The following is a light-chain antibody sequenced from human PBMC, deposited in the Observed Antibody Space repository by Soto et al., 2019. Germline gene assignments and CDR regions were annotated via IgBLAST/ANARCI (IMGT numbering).Light chain of an antibody. V-gene: IGKV1-5*03. CDR1: QSISTW. CDR2: KAS. J-gene: IGKJ1*01. Sequence: DILMTQSPSTLSASVGDRVTITCRASQSISTWLAWYQQKPGKAPKLLIYKASSLEGGVPSRFSGSGSGTDFTLTISSLQPEDSATYYCQQSYSIPWTFGQGTKVDIK. CDR3: QQSYSIPWT.